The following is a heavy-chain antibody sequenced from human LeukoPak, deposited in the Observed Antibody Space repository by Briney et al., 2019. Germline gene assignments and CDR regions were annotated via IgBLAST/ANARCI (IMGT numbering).Heavy chain of an antibody. D-gene: IGHD5-12*01. CDR3: VRDGGVSGYDLLDY. J-gene: IGHJ4*02. CDR1: GFTFSNYW. V-gene: IGHV3-7*01. Sequence: GGSLRLSCAASGFTFSNYWMTWVRQAPGKGLEWVAHINQDGSEEHYMDSVRARFTISRDNAKNSLSLQMNSLRAEDTAVYYCVRDGGVSGYDLLDYWGRGTLVTVSS. CDR2: INQDGSEE.